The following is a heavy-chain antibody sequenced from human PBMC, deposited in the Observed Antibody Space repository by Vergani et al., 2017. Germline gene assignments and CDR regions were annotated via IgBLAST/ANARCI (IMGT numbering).Heavy chain of an antibody. V-gene: IGHV3-30*18. CDR1: GFTFSSYG. Sequence: QVQLVESGGGVVQPGRSLRLPCAASGFTFSSYGMHWVRQAPGTGLEWVAVISYDGRNKYYADSVKGRFTISRDNSKNTLYLQMNSLRAEDTAVYYCAKDLGLGFGESTTVYWGQGTLVTVSS. J-gene: IGHJ4*02. CDR2: ISYDGRNK. D-gene: IGHD3-10*01. CDR3: AKDLGLGFGESTTVY.